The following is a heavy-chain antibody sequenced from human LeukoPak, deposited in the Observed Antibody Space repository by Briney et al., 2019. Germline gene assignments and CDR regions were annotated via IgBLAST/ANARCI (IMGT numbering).Heavy chain of an antibody. Sequence: PSETLSLTCTVSGGSISSYYWSWIRQPPGKGLEWIGDIYYSGYTNYNPSLKSRVTISVDTSKNQLSLKLRSVTAADTAVYYCARETSQKGAHYMDVWGKGTTVTISS. J-gene: IGHJ6*03. CDR2: IYYSGYT. D-gene: IGHD3-16*01. V-gene: IGHV4-59*01. CDR3: ARETSQKGAHYMDV. CDR1: GGSISSYY.